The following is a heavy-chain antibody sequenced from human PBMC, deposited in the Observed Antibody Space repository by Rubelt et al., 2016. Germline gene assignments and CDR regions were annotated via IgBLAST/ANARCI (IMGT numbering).Heavy chain of an antibody. CDR1: GGSFSNYY. J-gene: IGHJ4*02. CDR2: INKSGNT. Sequence: MRRQQWGAGLFRPSQTLSLTCGVYGGSFSNYYWTWIRQPPGKGLEWIGDINKSGNTDYNPSLKSRVTISVDTSKNQFSLKLSSVTGADTAVYYCATRYCGGGSCYFYPEYHLDYWGQGTLVTVSS. V-gene: IGHV4-34*01. D-gene: IGHD2-15*01. CDR3: ATRYCGGGSCYFYPEYHLDY.